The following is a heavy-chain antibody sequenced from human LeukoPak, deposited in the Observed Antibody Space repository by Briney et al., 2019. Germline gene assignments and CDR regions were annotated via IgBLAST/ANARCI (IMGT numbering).Heavy chain of an antibody. V-gene: IGHV3-74*01. CDR3: VLLSLTPG. Sequence: PGGSLRLSCVASGFTFSTYGMSWVRQAPGKGLEWVSRISSDGTNANYADSVKGRFTISRDNAKNTLYLQMNSLRAEDTAVYYCVLLSLTPGWGQGTLVTVSS. CDR2: ISSDGTNA. D-gene: IGHD3-10*01. J-gene: IGHJ4*02. CDR1: GFTFSTYG.